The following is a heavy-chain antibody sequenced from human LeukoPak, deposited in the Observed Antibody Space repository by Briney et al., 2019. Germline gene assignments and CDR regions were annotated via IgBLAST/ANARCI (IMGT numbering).Heavy chain of an antibody. Sequence: AGGSLRLSCAASGFTFSRYPMHWVRQAPGKGLEWVANIKQDGSEKYYVDSVKGRFTISRDNAKNSLYLQMNSLRAEDTAVYYCARDPTYYYDSSGYPWGQGTLVTVSS. J-gene: IGHJ5*02. V-gene: IGHV3-7*05. CDR3: ARDPTYYYDSSGYP. CDR2: IKQDGSEK. CDR1: GFTFSRYP. D-gene: IGHD3-22*01.